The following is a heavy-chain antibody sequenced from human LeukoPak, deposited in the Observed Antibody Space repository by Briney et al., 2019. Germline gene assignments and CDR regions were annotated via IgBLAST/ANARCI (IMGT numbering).Heavy chain of an antibody. CDR2: IYSGGST. D-gene: IGHD5-18*01. CDR1: GFTVSSNY. V-gene: IGHV3-53*01. Sequence: PGGSLRLSCAASGFTVSSNYMSWVRQAPGKGLEWVSVIYSGGSTYYADSVKGRFAISRDNSKNTLYLQMNSLRAEDTAVYYCARGGSGYSYGYVNYYYYYGMDVWGQGTTVTVSS. J-gene: IGHJ6*02. CDR3: ARGGSGYSYGYVNYYYYYGMDV.